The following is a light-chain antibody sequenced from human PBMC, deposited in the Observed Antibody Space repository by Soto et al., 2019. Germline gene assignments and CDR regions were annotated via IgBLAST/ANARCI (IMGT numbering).Light chain of an antibody. Sequence: DIVMTQSPLSLPVTPGEPASISCRSSQSLLHSNGYNYLDWYLQKPGQSPQLLIYLGSSRASGVPDRFSGSRLGTDFTLKISRVEAEDVGVYYCMQALQTPPSFGQGTKLEIK. CDR1: QSLLHSNGYNY. CDR3: MQALQTPPS. CDR2: LGS. V-gene: IGKV2-28*01. J-gene: IGKJ2*01.